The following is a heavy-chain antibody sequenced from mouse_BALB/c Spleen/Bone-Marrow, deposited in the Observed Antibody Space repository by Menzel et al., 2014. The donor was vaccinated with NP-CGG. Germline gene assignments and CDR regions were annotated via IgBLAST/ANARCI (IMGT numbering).Heavy chain of an antibody. Sequence: QVQLKQSGPGLVAPSQSLSITCTVSGFSLTSYGVHWVRQPPGKGLEWLGVIWAVGNTIYNSALMSRLSINKDNSKSHVFLKMNSLQTDDTAMYSCASSYYGTSQFAYWGQGTLVTASA. V-gene: IGHV2-9*02. D-gene: IGHD1-1*01. CDR1: GFSLTSYG. J-gene: IGHJ3*01. CDR3: ASSYYGTSQFAY. CDR2: IWAVGNT.